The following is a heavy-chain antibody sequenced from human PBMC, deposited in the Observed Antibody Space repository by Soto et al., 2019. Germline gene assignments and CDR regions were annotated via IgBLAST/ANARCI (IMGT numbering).Heavy chain of an antibody. Sequence: NPSETLSLTCAVSGYSISSSNWWGWIRQPPGKGLEWIGYIYYSGSTYYNPSLKSRVTMSVDTSKNQFSLKLSSVTAADTAVYYCARVSESYYSGTDVWGQGTTVTVSS. J-gene: IGHJ6*02. CDR2: IYYSGST. D-gene: IGHD1-26*01. CDR3: ARVSESYYSGTDV. CDR1: GYSISSSNW. V-gene: IGHV4-28*03.